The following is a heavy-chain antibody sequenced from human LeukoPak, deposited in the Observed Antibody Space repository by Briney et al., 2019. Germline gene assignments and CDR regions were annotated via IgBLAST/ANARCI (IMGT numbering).Heavy chain of an antibody. D-gene: IGHD6-19*01. V-gene: IGHV3-23*01. J-gene: IGHJ4*02. CDR2: ISPNGVIT. CDR1: GFTFSSHG. Sequence: PGGSLRLSCAASGFTFSSHGMNWVRQAPGKGLEWVSGISPNGVITYYADSVKGRFTISRDNSKGTVYLQMNSLRPEDTAVYYCARDKHWLAYDFWGQGTLVTASS. CDR3: ARDKHWLAYDF.